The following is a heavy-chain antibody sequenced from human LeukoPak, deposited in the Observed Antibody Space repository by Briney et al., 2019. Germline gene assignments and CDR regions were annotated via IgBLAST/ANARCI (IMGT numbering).Heavy chain of an antibody. CDR3: VKRKAVSGTDYDIFDI. D-gene: IGHD6-13*01. J-gene: IGHJ3*02. CDR1: GFTFSSYG. CDR2: IHYDGSSK. V-gene: IGHV3-30*02. Sequence: GGSLRLSCAASGFTFSSYGMHWVRQAPGKGLEWVAFIHYDGSSKDYADSLKGRFTVSRDNSRNTLYLQTSSLRTEDTAIYYCVKRKAVSGTDYDIFDIWGHGTMVTVSS.